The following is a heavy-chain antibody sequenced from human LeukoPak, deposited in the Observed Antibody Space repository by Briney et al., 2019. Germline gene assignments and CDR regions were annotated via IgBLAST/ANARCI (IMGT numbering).Heavy chain of an antibody. Sequence: GGSLRLSCAASGFTFSNYEMNWVRQAPGKGLEWVSYISSSGNIVYYADSVKGRFTISRDNAKNSMYLVISSLGAEDTAVYYCAGTYPHDYGDYVEYFQYWGQGTLVTVSS. V-gene: IGHV3-48*03. D-gene: IGHD4-17*01. J-gene: IGHJ1*01. CDR1: GFTFSNYE. CDR2: ISSSGNIV. CDR3: AGTYPHDYGDYVEYFQY.